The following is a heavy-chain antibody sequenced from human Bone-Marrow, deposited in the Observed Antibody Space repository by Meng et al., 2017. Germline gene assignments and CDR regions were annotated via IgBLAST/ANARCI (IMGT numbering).Heavy chain of an antibody. CDR3: ARGGYCSGGSCN. J-gene: IGHJ4*02. CDR1: GGSFSGYY. D-gene: IGHD2-15*01. V-gene: IGHV4-34*01. Sequence: QVQLQQGGAGRLKPSETLSLTCAVYGGSFSGYYWSWIRQPPGKGLEWIGEINHSGSTNYNPSLKSRVTISVDTSKNQFSLKLSSVTAADTAVYYCARGGYCSGGSCNWGQGTLVTVSS. CDR2: INHSGST.